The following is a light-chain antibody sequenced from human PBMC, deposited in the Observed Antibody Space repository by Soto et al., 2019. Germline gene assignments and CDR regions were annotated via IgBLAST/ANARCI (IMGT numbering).Light chain of an antibody. CDR3: SSYTSSSTVV. Sequence: QSVLTQPASVSGSPGQSITISCTGTSTDVGDYNFVFWYQQHAGKASKLVISEVRNRPSGVSDRFSGSKSGNRASLTISGLQAEDEADYYCSSYTSSSTVVFGTGTKVTVL. J-gene: IGLJ1*01. CDR2: EVR. V-gene: IGLV2-14*01. CDR1: STDVGDYNF.